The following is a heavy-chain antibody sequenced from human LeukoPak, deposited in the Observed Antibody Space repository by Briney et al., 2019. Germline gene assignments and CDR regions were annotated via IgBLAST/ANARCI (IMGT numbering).Heavy chain of an antibody. D-gene: IGHD3-10*01. CDR2: MYSRGDT. CDR1: GFTVSDNY. V-gene: IGHV3-53*01. CDR3: ASGSGSYRTPYYYMDV. Sequence: GGSLRLSCAASGFTVSDNYMSWVRQAPGKGLEWVSVMYSRGDTYYANSVKGRFTFSRDISKNTLYLQMNGLRVADTAMYYCASGSGSYRTPYYYMDVWGTGTTVTVSS. J-gene: IGHJ6*03.